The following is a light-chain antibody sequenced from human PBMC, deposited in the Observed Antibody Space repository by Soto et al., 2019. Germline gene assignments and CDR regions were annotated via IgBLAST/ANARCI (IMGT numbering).Light chain of an antibody. V-gene: IGKV1-12*01. CDR3: QQANSFPIT. CDR2: ETS. J-gene: IGKJ5*01. CDR1: QDISSW. Sequence: DIQVTQSPSSVSASVGDRVTITCRASQDISSWLAWYQQKPGKAPKFLINETSILQSGVPSRFSGGGSGTDFTLTISGLQPEDFATYYCQQANSFPITFGQGTRLDLK.